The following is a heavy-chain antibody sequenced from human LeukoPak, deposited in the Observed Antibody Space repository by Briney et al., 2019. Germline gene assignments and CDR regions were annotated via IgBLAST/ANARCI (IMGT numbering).Heavy chain of an antibody. Sequence: AGGSLRHSCAVSGFTFSSYAMNWVRQAPGKGLEWVSGISGSGAGTYYADSVKGRFTISRDNSKNTLYLQMNSLRAEDTAVYYCAKMVREFYTISYYFDYWGQGTLVTVSS. CDR3: AKMVREFYTISYYFDY. D-gene: IGHD2-8*01. J-gene: IGHJ4*02. CDR2: ISGSGAGT. CDR1: GFTFSSYA. V-gene: IGHV3-23*01.